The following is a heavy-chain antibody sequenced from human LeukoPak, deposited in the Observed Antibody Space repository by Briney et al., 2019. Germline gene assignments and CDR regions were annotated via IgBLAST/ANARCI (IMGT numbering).Heavy chain of an antibody. CDR2: IIPIFGTA. CDR3: ARDGSGWFKFFDY. J-gene: IGHJ4*02. D-gene: IGHD2-15*01. Sequence: ASVKVSYKASGGTFSSYAISWVRQAPGQGLEWMGGIIPIFGTANYAQKFQGRVTITADESTSTAYMELSSLRSEDTAVYYCARDGSGWFKFFDYWGQGTLVTVSS. V-gene: IGHV1-69*01. CDR1: GGTFSSYA.